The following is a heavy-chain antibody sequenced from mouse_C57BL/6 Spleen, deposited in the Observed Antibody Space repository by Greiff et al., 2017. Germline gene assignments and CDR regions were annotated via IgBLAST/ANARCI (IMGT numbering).Heavy chain of an antibody. CDR3: TRVSPYYSSFDY. V-gene: IGHV1-15*01. D-gene: IGHD2-5*01. CDR2: IDPETGGT. J-gene: IGHJ2*01. Sequence: QVQLQQSGAELVRPGASVTLSCKASGYTFTDYEMHWVKQTPVHGLEWIGAIDPETGGTAYNQKFKGKAILTADKSSSTAYMELRRLTSEDSAVYYCTRVSPYYSSFDYWGQGTTLTVSS. CDR1: GYTFTDYE.